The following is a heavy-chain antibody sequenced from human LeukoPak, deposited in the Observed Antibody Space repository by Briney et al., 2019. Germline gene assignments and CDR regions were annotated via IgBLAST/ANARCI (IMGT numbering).Heavy chain of an antibody. J-gene: IGHJ6*03. Sequence: PSETLSLTCTVSGGSISSSSYYWGWIRQPPGKGLEWIGSIYYSGSTYYNPSLKSRGTISVDTSKNQFSLKLSSVTAADTAVYYCARASQYSSSWSYYYYYMDVWGKGTTVTVSS. CDR3: ARASQYSSSWSYYYYYMDV. D-gene: IGHD6-13*01. V-gene: IGHV4-39*07. CDR1: GGSISSSSYY. CDR2: IYYSGST.